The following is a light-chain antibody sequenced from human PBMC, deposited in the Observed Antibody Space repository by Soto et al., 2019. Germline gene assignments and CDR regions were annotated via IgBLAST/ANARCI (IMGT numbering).Light chain of an antibody. V-gene: IGLV8-61*01. CDR1: SGSVSTSFF. CDR3: VLYVGSGIWV. CDR2: STN. J-gene: IGLJ3*02. Sequence: QAVVTQAPSLSVSPGGTVTLTCGLRSGSVSTSFFPSWHQQTPGQAPRTLIYSTNIRSSGVPDRFSGSILGNKAALTITGAQADDECDYYCVLYVGSGIWVFGGGTKLTVL.